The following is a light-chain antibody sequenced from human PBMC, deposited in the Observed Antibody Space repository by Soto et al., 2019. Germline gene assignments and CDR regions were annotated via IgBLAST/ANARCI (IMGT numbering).Light chain of an antibody. J-gene: IGKJ2*01. CDR3: QQYGSSPQT. V-gene: IGKV3-20*01. CDR2: GAS. Sequence: EIVLTQSPGTLSLSPGERATLSCRASQSVSRTYMAWYQQKPGQAPRLLIYGASNRATGIPDRFSGSGSGTGFTLTIGGLEPEDFAVYCCQQYGSSPQTFGQGTRLEIK. CDR1: QSVSRTY.